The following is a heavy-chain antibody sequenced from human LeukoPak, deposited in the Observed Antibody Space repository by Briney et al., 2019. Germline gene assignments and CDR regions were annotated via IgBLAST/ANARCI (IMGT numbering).Heavy chain of an antibody. CDR1: GYTFTGYY. V-gene: IGHV1-2*02. J-gene: IGHJ6*03. Sequence: ASVKVSCKASGYTFTGYYMHWVRQAPGQGLEWMGWINPNSGGTNYAQKFQGRVTMTRDTSISTAYMELSRLRSDDTAVYYCAREEVGAAPYYYYYMDVWGKGTTVTVSS. CDR2: INPNSGGT. D-gene: IGHD1-26*01. CDR3: AREEVGAAPYYYYYMDV.